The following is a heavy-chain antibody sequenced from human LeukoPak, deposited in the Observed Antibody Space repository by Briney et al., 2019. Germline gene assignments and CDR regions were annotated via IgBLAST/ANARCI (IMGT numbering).Heavy chain of an antibody. CDR2: IYYSGTT. V-gene: IGHV4-39*01. J-gene: IGHJ4*02. Sequence: PSETLSLTCAVSGGSISSGSYYWGWIRQPPGKGLEWIGSIYYSGTTYYNPSLKSRVIISVDPSKSQFSLKLNSVTAADTAVYYCARVTFGGVIVSGPFDYWGQGTLVTVSS. D-gene: IGHD3-16*02. CDR3: ARVTFGGVIVSGPFDY. CDR1: GGSISSGSYY.